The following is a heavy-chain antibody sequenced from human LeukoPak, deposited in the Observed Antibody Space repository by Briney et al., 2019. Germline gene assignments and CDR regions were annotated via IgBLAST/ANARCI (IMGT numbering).Heavy chain of an antibody. CDR1: GYTFTSYG. V-gene: IGHV1-18*01. Sequence: GASVKVSCKASGYTFTSYGISWVRQAPGQGLEWMGWISAYNGNTNYAQKLQGRVTMTTDTSTSTAYVELRSLRSDDTAVYYCARENYDSSGYYSDYWGQGTLVTVSS. D-gene: IGHD3-22*01. CDR3: ARENYDSSGYYSDY. J-gene: IGHJ4*02. CDR2: ISAYNGNT.